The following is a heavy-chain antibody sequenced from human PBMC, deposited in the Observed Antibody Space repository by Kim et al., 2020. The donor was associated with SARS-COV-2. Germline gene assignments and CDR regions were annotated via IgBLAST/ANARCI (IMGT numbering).Heavy chain of an antibody. CDR1: GFTFSDYY. V-gene: IGHV3-11*01. CDR2: ISSSGSTI. J-gene: IGHJ5*02. CDR3: ARDSGSSWFSWFDP. D-gene: IGHD6-13*01. Sequence: WGSLRLSCAASGFTFSDYYMSWIRQAPGKGLEWVSYISSSGSTIYYADSVKGRFTISRDNAKNSLYLQMNSLRAEDTAVYYCARDSGSSWFSWFDPWGQGTLVTVSS.